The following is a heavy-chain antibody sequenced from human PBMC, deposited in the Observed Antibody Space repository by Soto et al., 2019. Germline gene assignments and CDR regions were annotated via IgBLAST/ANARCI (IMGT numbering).Heavy chain of an antibody. CDR3: ARGVQLWDYYYYGMDV. CDR1: GGSISSYY. Sequence: SETLSLTCTVSGGSISSYYWSWIRQPPGKGLEWIGYIYYSGSTNYNPSLKSRVTISVDTSKNQFSLKLSSVTAADTAVYYCARGVQLWDYYYYGMDVWGQGTTVTVS. D-gene: IGHD5-18*01. V-gene: IGHV4-59*01. CDR2: IYYSGST. J-gene: IGHJ6*02.